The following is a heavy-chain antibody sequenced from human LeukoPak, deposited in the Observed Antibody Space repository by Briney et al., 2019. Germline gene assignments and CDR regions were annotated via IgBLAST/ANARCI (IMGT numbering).Heavy chain of an antibody. CDR2: IKTDGSET. J-gene: IGHJ6*02. V-gene: IGHV3-7*01. D-gene: IGHD3-16*01. CDR1: GFRSSNYW. Sequence: PGGSLRLSCAAAGFRSSNYWMTWVRQAPEKGLEWLARIKTDGSETYYVDSVKGRFTISRDNAKSSLYLQMNSLRVEDTAVYHCVRFGPDHDMGLWGQGTTVTVS. CDR3: VRFGPDHDMGL.